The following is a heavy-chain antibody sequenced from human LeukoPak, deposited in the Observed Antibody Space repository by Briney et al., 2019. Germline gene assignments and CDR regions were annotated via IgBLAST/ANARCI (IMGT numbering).Heavy chain of an antibody. Sequence: GGSLRLSCAASGFTFTSYYMNWVRRAPGKGLEWVSSISSSSTYIYYAASVKGRFTISRDNAKNSLYLQMNSLRAEDTAVYYCARKEPAATHFDYWGQGTLVTVSS. V-gene: IGHV3-21*01. D-gene: IGHD2-2*01. J-gene: IGHJ4*02. CDR2: ISSSSTYI. CDR3: ARKEPAATHFDY. CDR1: GFTFTSYY.